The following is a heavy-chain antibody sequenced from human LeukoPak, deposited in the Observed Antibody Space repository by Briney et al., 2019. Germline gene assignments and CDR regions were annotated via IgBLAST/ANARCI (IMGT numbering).Heavy chain of an antibody. Sequence: SETLSLTCTVSGGSISSYYWSWIRQPAGKGLEWIGRIYTSGSTNYNSSLKSRVTMSVDTSKNQFSLKLSSVTAADTAVYYCARVPLAVAGTNYYYYYMDVWGKGTTVTVSS. CDR1: GGSISSYY. V-gene: IGHV4-4*07. CDR2: IYTSGST. J-gene: IGHJ6*03. CDR3: ARVPLAVAGTNYYYYYMDV. D-gene: IGHD6-19*01.